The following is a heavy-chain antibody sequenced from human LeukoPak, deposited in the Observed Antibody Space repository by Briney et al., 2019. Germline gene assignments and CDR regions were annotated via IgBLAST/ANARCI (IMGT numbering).Heavy chain of an antibody. D-gene: IGHD3-10*01. J-gene: IGHJ4*02. V-gene: IGHV3-48*01. CDR2: ISSSSSTI. Sequence: GGSLRLSCAVSGFTFSSYRVDWVRQAPGNGLEWVSYISSSSSTIYYADSVKGRFTISRDNAKNSLHLQMNSLRAEDTAVYYCARLPTRVREEYWGQGTLVTVSS. CDR3: ARLPTRVREEY. CDR1: GFTFSSYR.